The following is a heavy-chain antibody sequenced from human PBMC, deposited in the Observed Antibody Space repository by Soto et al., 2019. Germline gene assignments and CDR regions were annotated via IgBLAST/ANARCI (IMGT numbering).Heavy chain of an antibody. J-gene: IGHJ5*02. Sequence: SETLSLTCNMSGDSYSISTYSWSWIRQPPGKALQWIGFIYQSGVTSYNPSLASRVPISLDRPNNQCSLKLKSVTAADTAVYFCAGMPYTSGLRFDPWGPGTLVTVSS. CDR3: AGMPYTSGLRFDP. V-gene: IGHV4-30-2*01. D-gene: IGHD6-19*01. CDR1: GDSYSISTYS. CDR2: IYQSGVT.